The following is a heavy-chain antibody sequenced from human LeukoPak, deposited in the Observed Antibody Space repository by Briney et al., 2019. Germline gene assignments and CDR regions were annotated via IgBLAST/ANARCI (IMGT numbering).Heavy chain of an antibody. V-gene: IGHV3-7*01. CDR1: GFTFSSYW. D-gene: IGHD3-10*01. J-gene: IGHJ6*02. CDR2: IKQDGSEK. CDR3: ARDHFSGGLPFYYYYGMDV. Sequence: PGGSLRLSCAASGFTFSSYWMSWVRQAPGKGLEWVANIKQDGSEKYYVDPVKGRFTISRDNAKNSLYLQMNSLRAEDTAVYYCARDHFSGGLPFYYYYGMDVWGQGTTVTVSS.